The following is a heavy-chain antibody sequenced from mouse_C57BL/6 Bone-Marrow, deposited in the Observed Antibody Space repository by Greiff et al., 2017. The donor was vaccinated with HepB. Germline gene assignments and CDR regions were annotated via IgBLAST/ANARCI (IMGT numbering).Heavy chain of an antibody. J-gene: IGHJ3*01. D-gene: IGHD2-14*01. CDR3: ARGYFLSWFAY. Sequence: EVQLQESGPSLVKPSQSLSLTCSVTGYSITSGYSWNWIRQFPGNKLEWMGYISYDGSNNYNPSLKNRISITRDTSKNQFFLKLNSVTTEDTATYYCARGYFLSWFAYWGQGTLVTVSA. CDR1: GYSITSGYS. V-gene: IGHV3-6*01. CDR2: ISYDGSN.